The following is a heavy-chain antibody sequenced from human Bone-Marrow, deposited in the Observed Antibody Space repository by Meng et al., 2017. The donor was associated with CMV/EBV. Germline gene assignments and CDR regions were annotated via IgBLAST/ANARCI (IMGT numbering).Heavy chain of an antibody. CDR3: ARDPSNSGWDYFDY. D-gene: IGHD6-19*01. CDR1: DRVSSNRAA. V-gene: IGHV6-1*01. J-gene: IGHJ4*02. Sequence: DRVSSNRAAWNGIRQSPSRGLEWLGNTYYRSKWNNDYALSVKSRITINPDTSKNQFSLQLDSVTPEDTAVYYCARDPSNSGWDYFDYWGQGVLVTVSS. CDR2: TYYRSKWNN.